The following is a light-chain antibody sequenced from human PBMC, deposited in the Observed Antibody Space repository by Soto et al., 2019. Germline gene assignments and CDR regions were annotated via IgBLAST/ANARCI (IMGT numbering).Light chain of an antibody. CDR1: QTINSW. CDR2: KTS. V-gene: IGKV1-5*03. J-gene: IGKJ1*01. CDR3: QQYNTYPMT. Sequence: DVQMTQSPSTLSAPVGDTVTITCRASQTINSWLAWCQHRPGKGPKLLIYKTSTVEGGVPLRFSGSGSGTEFTLTISSLQPADSATYYCQQYNTYPMTLGQGAKVDTK.